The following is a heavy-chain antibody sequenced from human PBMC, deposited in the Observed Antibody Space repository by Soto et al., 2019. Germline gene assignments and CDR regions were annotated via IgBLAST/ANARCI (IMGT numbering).Heavy chain of an antibody. CDR2: IYSGGNA. CDR3: ARGVTPDL. V-gene: IGHV3-53*01. Sequence: GGSLRLSCAASGFNLSGSYLTWVRRAPGKGLEWVSVIYSGGNAYYADSVKGRFTTSRDDSKNTLSLQMNSLRDEGTAVYYCARGVTPDLWGRGTLVTVSS. CDR1: GFNLSGSY. D-gene: IGHD4-4*01. J-gene: IGHJ2*01.